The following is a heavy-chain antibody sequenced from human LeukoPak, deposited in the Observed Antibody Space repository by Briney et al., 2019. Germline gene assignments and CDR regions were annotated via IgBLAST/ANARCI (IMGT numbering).Heavy chain of an antibody. CDR3: AKDPTMVRGVISSYYYYMDV. D-gene: IGHD3-10*01. V-gene: IGHV3-33*06. Sequence: GGSLRLSCAASGFTFSSYGMHWVRQAPGKGLEWVAVIWYDGSNKYYADSVKGRFTISRDNSKNTLYLQMNSLRAEDTAVYYCAKDPTMVRGVISSYYYYMDVWGKGTTVTVSS. CDR1: GFTFSSYG. CDR2: IWYDGSNK. J-gene: IGHJ6*03.